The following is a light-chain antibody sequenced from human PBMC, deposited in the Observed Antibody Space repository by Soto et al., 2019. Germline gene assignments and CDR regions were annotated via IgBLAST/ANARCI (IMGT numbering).Light chain of an antibody. CDR2: DAS. J-gene: IGKJ2*01. Sequence: EIVLTQSPATLSLSPGERATLSCRASQSVSSYLAWYQQKPGRAPRLLIYDASNRATGIPARFSGSGSGTDFTLTISSLELEDFAVYYCQQRATFGQGTKLEIK. V-gene: IGKV3-11*01. CDR1: QSVSSY. CDR3: QQRAT.